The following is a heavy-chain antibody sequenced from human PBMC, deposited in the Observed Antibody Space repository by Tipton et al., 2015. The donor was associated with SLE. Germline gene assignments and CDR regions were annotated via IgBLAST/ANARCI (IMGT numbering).Heavy chain of an antibody. CDR1: GGSISSGSYY. Sequence: TLSLTCTVSGGSISSGSYYWSWIRQPAGKGLEWIGHIYTSGSTNYNPSLKSRVTISVDTSKNQFSLKLSSVTAADTAVYYCAGVEMATTRRGGRDAFDIWGQGTMVTVSS. V-gene: IGHV4-61*09. CDR2: IYTSGST. J-gene: IGHJ3*02. CDR3: AGVEMATTRRGGRDAFDI. D-gene: IGHD5-24*01.